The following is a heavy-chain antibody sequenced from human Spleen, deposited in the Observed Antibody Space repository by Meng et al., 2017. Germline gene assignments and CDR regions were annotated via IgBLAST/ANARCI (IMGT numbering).Heavy chain of an antibody. CDR1: GGTFSSYT. CDR3: ARGSGPIMITFGGVIVIGGMDV. CDR2: IIPILGIA. Sequence: SVKVSCKASGGTFSSYTISWVRQAPGQGLEWMGRIIPILGIANYAQKFQGRVTITADKSTSTAYMELSSLRSEDTAVYYCARGSGPIMITFGGVIVIGGMDVWGQGTTVTVSS. D-gene: IGHD3-16*02. V-gene: IGHV1-69*02. J-gene: IGHJ6*02.